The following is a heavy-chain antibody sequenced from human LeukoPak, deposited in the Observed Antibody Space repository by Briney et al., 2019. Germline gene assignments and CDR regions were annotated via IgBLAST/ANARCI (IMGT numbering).Heavy chain of an antibody. D-gene: IGHD3-22*01. V-gene: IGHV3-23*01. J-gene: IGHJ4*02. CDR1: GFTFSSYA. CDR2: ISGSGGST. Sequence: GGSLRLSCAASGFTFSSYAMSWVRQAPGKGLEWGSAISGSGGSTYYADSAKGRFTISRDNSKNTLYLQMNSLRAEDTAVYYCAKLYDNLPTDYFDYWGQGTLVTVSS. CDR3: AKLYDNLPTDYFDY.